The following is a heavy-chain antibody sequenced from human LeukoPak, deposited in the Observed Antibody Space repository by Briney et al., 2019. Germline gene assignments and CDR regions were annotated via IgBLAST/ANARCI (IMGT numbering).Heavy chain of an antibody. CDR3: AKEGYSYGYCDY. V-gene: IGHV3-11*04. Sequence: GGSLRLFCAASGFTLNDYYMGLIRQAPGKGLGGVSYISRGGSTRYYAVSVKGRVTISRDNAKNSLYLQMNSLRAEDTAVYYCAKEGYSYGYCDYWGQGTLVTVSS. CDR1: GFTLNDYY. J-gene: IGHJ4*02. CDR2: ISRGGSTR. D-gene: IGHD5-18*01.